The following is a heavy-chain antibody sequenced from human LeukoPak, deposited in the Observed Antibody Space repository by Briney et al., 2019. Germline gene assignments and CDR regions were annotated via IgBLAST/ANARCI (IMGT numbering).Heavy chain of an antibody. Sequence: GASVNVSCKASGYTFTSYAMNWVRQAPGQGLEWMGWISAYNGNTNYAQKLQGRVTMTTDTSTSTAYMELRSLRSDDTAVYYCARGWAGSGSYAWFDPWGQGTLVTVSS. CDR1: GYTFTSYA. CDR3: ARGWAGSGSYAWFDP. J-gene: IGHJ5*02. CDR2: ISAYNGNT. D-gene: IGHD3-10*01. V-gene: IGHV1-18*01.